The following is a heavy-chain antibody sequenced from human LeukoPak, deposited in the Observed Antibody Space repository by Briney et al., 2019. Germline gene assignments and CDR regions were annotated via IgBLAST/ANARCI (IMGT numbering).Heavy chain of an antibody. J-gene: IGHJ5*02. V-gene: IGHV3-33*01. D-gene: IGHD6-13*01. Sequence: GGSLRLSCAASGFTFSSFGMHWVRQAPGKGLEWGAVIWYDASNKYYADSVKGRFTISRDNSKNTLFLQMNSLRDDDTAVYYCVRGVGVSRFNYFDRWGQGTLVIVSS. CDR3: VRGVGVSRFNYFDR. CDR2: IWYDASNK. CDR1: GFTFSSFG.